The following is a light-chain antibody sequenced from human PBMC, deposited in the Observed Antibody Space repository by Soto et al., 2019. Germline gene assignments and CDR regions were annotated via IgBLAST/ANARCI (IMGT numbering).Light chain of an antibody. CDR1: QSVSSN. CDR3: QHYNNWPPWT. J-gene: IGKJ1*01. Sequence: EIVMTQSPATLSVSPVERATLSCRASQSVSSNLAWYQQKPGQAPRLLIYGASTRATGIPARFSGSGSGTEFTLTISSLQSEDFAICYCQHYNNWPPWTFGQGTKVEIK. V-gene: IGKV3-15*01. CDR2: GAS.